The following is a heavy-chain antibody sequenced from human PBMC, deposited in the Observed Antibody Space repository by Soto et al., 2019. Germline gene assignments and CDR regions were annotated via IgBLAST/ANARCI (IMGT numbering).Heavy chain of an antibody. CDR1: GGSISSYY. V-gene: IGHV4-59*12. CDR3: ARKHPMAGGYYYGMDV. CDR2: IYYSGST. D-gene: IGHD2-21*01. Sequence: SETLSLTCTVSGGSISSYYWSWIRQPPGKGLEWIGYIYYSGSTNYNPSLKSRVTISVDTSKNQFSLKLSSVTAADTAVYYCARKHPMAGGYYYGMDVWGQGTTVTVSS. J-gene: IGHJ6*02.